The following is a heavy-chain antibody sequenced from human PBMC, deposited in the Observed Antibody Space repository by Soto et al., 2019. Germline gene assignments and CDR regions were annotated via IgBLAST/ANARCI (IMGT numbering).Heavy chain of an antibody. D-gene: IGHD3-3*01. CDR2: ISGSGGST. CDR1: GFTFSSYA. J-gene: IGHJ6*02. CDR3: AKEVSEDFWSGYWAYYYYGMDV. V-gene: IGHV3-23*01. Sequence: GGSLRLSCAASGFTFSSYAMSWVRQAPGKGLEWVSVISGSGGSTYYADSVKGRFTISRDNSKNTLYLQMNSLRAEDTAVYYCAKEVSEDFWSGYWAYYYYGMDVWGQGTTVTVYS.